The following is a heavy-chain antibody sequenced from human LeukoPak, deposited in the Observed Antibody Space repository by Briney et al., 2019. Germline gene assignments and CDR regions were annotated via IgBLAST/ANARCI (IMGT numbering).Heavy chain of an antibody. J-gene: IGHJ6*04. CDR2: ISTYNGYA. Sequence: ASVKVSCKASGYTFTSYGISWVRQAPGQGLEWMGWISTYNGYANYAQKLQGRVAMTTETSTSTAYMELRSLRSDDTAVYYCARNSSDWYGYMDVWGKGTTVTVSS. CDR3: ARNSSDWYGYMDV. D-gene: IGHD6-19*01. V-gene: IGHV1-18*01. CDR1: GYTFTSYG.